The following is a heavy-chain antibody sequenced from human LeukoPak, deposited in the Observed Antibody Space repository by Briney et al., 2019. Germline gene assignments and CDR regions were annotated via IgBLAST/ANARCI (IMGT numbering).Heavy chain of an antibody. CDR3: ARDPGDIVVVPAALGKWFDP. CDR2: IYTSGSA. CDR1: GGSISSYY. Sequence: PSETLSLTCTVSGGSISSYYWSWIRQPAGKGLEWIGRIYTSGSANYNPSLKSRVTMSVDTSKNQFSLKLSSVTAADTAVYYCARDPGDIVVVPAALGKWFDPWGQGTLVTVSS. D-gene: IGHD2-2*01. V-gene: IGHV4-4*07. J-gene: IGHJ5*02.